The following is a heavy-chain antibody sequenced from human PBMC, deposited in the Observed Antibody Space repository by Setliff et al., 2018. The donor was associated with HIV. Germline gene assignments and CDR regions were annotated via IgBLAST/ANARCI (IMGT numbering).Heavy chain of an antibody. CDR3: ARDRRSIFGVDTKNWFDP. CDR1: GTSFGDYY. J-gene: IGHJ5*02. CDR2: VNHSGTT. D-gene: IGHD3-3*01. V-gene: IGHV4-34*01. Sequence: SETLSLTCAVYGTSFGDYYWTWIRQPPGKGLEWIGEVNHSGTTNYNTSLKSRVTISGDTSKKQFSLKLSSVTAADTAVYYCARDRRSIFGVDTKNWFDPWGQGTLVTVSS.